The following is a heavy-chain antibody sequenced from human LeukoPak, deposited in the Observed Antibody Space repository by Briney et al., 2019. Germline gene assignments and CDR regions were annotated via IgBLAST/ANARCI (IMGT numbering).Heavy chain of an antibody. Sequence: SVKVSCKASGGTFSSYAISWVRQAPGQGLEWTGGIIPIFGTANYAQKFQGRVTITADESTSTAYMELSSLRSEDTAVYYCARDMELRYCSSTSCYYYYYGMDVWGQGTSVTVSS. CDR3: ARDMELRYCSSTSCYYYYYGMDV. CDR2: IIPIFGTA. J-gene: IGHJ6*02. CDR1: GGTFSSYA. D-gene: IGHD2-2*01. V-gene: IGHV1-69*13.